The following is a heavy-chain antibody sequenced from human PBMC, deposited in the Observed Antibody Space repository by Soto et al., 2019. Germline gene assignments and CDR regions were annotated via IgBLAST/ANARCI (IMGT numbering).Heavy chain of an antibody. CDR2: ISSSSSYI. Sequence: EVQLVESGGGLVKPGGSLRLSCAASGFTFSSYSMNWVRQAPGKGLEWVSSISSSSSYIYYADSVKGRFTISRDNAKNSLYRQMNRRSAEDTAVYYGERVDRTIAAAGTPAFDYWGQGTLVTVSS. CDR1: GFTFSSYS. CDR3: ERVDRTIAAAGTPAFDY. D-gene: IGHD6-13*01. J-gene: IGHJ4*02. V-gene: IGHV3-21*01.